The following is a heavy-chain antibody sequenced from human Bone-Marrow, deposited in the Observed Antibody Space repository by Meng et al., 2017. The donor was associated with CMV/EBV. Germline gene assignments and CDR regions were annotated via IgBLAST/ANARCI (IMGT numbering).Heavy chain of an antibody. CDR1: GYTFTSYY. Sequence: ASVKVSCKASGYTFTSYYMHWVRQAPGQGLEWMGIINPSGGSTSYAQKFQGRVTMTRDTSISTAYMELSRLRSDDTAVYYCAREGRFSITDAFDIWGQGTMVTVSS. V-gene: IGHV1-46*01. D-gene: IGHD3-3*01. J-gene: IGHJ3*02. CDR2: INPSGGST. CDR3: AREGRFSITDAFDI.